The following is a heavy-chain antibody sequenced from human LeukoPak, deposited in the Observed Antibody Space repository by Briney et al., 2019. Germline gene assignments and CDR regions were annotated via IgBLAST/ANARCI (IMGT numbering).Heavy chain of an antibody. CDR1: GGSIYSYY. J-gene: IGHJ4*02. CDR3: ARYYGSGRDGDY. Sequence: SETLSLTCTVSGGSIYSYYWGWIRQPPGKVLEWIGSIFYDGSPDYNPSHKSRVTISVDTSKNQFSLKVSSVTAADTAVYFCARYYGSGRDGDYWGQGTLVTVSS. CDR2: IFYDGSP. V-gene: IGHV4-39*01. D-gene: IGHD3-10*01.